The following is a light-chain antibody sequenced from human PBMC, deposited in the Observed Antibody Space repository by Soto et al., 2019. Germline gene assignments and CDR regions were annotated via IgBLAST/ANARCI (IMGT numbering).Light chain of an antibody. J-gene: IGKJ5*01. Sequence: IMLTQSPGTLSLSPGERATLSCRASQSLNSSYLAWYQQKPGQAPRLLIYDASSRATGIPDRFSGSGSGTDFTLTISRLEPEDSAVYYCQQYGSSPPITFGQGTRLEIK. CDR3: QQYGSSPPIT. V-gene: IGKV3-20*01. CDR2: DAS. CDR1: QSLNSSY.